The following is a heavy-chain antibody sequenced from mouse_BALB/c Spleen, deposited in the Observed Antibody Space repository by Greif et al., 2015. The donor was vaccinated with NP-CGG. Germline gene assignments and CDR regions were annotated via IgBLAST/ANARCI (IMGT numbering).Heavy chain of an antibody. CDR3: NACGYYRYAWFAY. CDR2: IDPENGDT. Sequence: VQLQQSGAELVRSGASVKLSCTASGFNIKDYYMHWVKQRPEQGLEWIGWIDPENGDTEYAPKFQGKATMTADTSSNTAYLQLSSLTSEDTAVYYCNACGYYRYAWFAYWGQGTLVTVSA. J-gene: IGHJ3*01. V-gene: IGHV14-4*02. CDR1: GFNIKDYY. D-gene: IGHD2-14*01.